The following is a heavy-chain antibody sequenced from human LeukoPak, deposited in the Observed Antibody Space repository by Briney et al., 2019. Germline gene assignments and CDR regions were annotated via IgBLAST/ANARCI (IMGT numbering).Heavy chain of an antibody. Sequence: SETLSLTCNVSGGSISSYYWSWIRQPAGKRLEWIGRIYVSGSTNYNPSLKSRVTMSVDTSKNQFSLRRNSVTAADTAVYYCARGSSGYYYGWGQGTLVTVSS. J-gene: IGHJ4*02. V-gene: IGHV4-4*07. D-gene: IGHD3-22*01. CDR1: GGSISSYY. CDR2: IYVSGST. CDR3: ARGSSGYYYG.